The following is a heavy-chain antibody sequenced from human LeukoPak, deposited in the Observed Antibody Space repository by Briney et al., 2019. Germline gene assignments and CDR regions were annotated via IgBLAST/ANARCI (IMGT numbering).Heavy chain of an antibody. CDR1: GFTFTSLA. J-gene: IGHJ4*02. Sequence: GGSLRLSCAASGFTFTSLAMSWVRQAPGKGLEGVSTISRSGVATYYANSVKGRFTISRDNSKNTVYLQMNSLRAEDTAIYYCAKHSHDGSAPYYEVQLDYWGQGTLVTVSS. D-gene: IGHD3-22*01. CDR3: AKHSHDGSAPYYEVQLDY. CDR2: ISRSGVAT. V-gene: IGHV3-23*01.